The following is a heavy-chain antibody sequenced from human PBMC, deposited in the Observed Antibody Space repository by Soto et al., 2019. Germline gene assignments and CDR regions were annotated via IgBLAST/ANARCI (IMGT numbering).Heavy chain of an antibody. V-gene: IGHV3-9*01. CDR3: AAYEPRIC. Sequence: PGGSLRLSCAASGFTFDDYAMHWVRQAPGKGLEWVSGISWNSGSIGYADSVKGRFTISRDNAKNSLYLQMNSLRAEDTALYYCAAYEPRICWGQGTLVTVSS. D-gene: IGHD2-21*01. CDR2: ISWNSGSI. CDR1: GFTFDDYA. J-gene: IGHJ4*02.